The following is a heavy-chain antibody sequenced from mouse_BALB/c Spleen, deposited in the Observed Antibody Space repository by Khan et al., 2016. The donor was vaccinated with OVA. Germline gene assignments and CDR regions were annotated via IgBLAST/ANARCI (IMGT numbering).Heavy chain of an antibody. D-gene: IGHD1-3*01. CDR1: GFSLTNNG. CDR3: AGYRNDGSSWAMDY. V-gene: IGHV2-9*02. CDR2: IWAGGDT. Sequence: QVQLKQSGPGLVAPSQSLSIICTVSGFSLTNNGVYWVRQPPGKGLEWLGVIWAGGDTNYNSALMSRLSISKDSSKSQVFLQMNSMQTNETATYXCAGYRNDGSSWAMDYWGQGTSVTVSS. J-gene: IGHJ4*01.